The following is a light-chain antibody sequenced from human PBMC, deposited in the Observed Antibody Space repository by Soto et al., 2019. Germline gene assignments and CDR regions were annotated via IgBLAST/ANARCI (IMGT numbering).Light chain of an antibody. CDR1: QSVSGGS. Sequence: EILFTQSPGPPSLSPGERATLSCRASQSVSGGSLAWYQQRPGQAPRLLIYGASSRATGIPDRFSGSGSGTDFTLTITRLEPEDFAVYYCQQYGISPRTFGQGTKVDIK. CDR3: QQYGISPRT. V-gene: IGKV3-20*01. CDR2: GAS. J-gene: IGKJ1*01.